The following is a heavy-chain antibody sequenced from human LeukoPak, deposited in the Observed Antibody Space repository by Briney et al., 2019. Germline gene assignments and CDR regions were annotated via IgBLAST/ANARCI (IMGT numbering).Heavy chain of an antibody. CDR1: GGSISSSSYY. CDR2: IYYSGST. Sequence: SETLSLTCTVSGGSISSSSYYWGWIRQPPGKGLEWIGSIYYSGSTYYNPSLKSRVTISVDTSENQFSLKLSSVTAADTAVYYCAGYHCSSTSCYFDYWGQGTLVTVSS. CDR3: AGYHCSSTSCYFDY. J-gene: IGHJ4*02. V-gene: IGHV4-39*01. D-gene: IGHD2-2*01.